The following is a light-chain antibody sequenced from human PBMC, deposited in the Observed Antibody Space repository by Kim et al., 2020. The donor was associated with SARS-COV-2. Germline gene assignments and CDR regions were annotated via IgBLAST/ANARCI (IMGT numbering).Light chain of an antibody. J-gene: IGKJ1*01. CDR3: QKCDSAPWT. V-gene: IGKV1-27*01. CDR2: AAS. CDR1: QDISNY. Sequence: ASVGDRVTITCRASQDISNYLAWFQLKPGKAPKLLIYAASALQPGVPSRFSGNGSGTDFTLTVTSLQPEDVATYYCQKCDSAPWTFGQGTKVDIK.